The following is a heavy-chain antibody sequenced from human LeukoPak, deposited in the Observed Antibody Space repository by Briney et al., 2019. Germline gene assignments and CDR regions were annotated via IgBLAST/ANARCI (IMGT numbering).Heavy chain of an antibody. CDR3: ARQTPTIRALGS. J-gene: IGHJ5*02. D-gene: IGHD4-23*01. CDR1: GYTFTGYY. CDR2: INPNSGAT. V-gene: IGHV1-2*02. Sequence: ASVKVSCKASGYTFTGYYMHWVRQAPGQGLEWMGWINPNSGATKYAQKFQGRVTMTRDTSNSTAYMELTRLRSDDTAVFYCARQTPTIRALGSWGQGTLVTVSS.